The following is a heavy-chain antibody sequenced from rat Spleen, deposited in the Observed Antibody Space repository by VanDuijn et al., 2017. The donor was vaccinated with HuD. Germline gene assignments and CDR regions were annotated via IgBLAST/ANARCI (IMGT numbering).Heavy chain of an antibody. Sequence: QVQLKESGPGLVQPSQTLSLTCTVAGFSLTSYNVDWVRQPPGKGLEWMGGIWGDGSTNYNSAFKSRLSISRDTSKNQVFLKMSSLQTDDTGTYYCTRDPPGSSGVIDAWGQGASVTVSS. CDR1: GFSLTSYN. CDR2: IWGDGST. J-gene: IGHJ4*01. CDR3: TRDPPGSSGVIDA. D-gene: IGHD5-1*01. V-gene: IGHV2-41*01.